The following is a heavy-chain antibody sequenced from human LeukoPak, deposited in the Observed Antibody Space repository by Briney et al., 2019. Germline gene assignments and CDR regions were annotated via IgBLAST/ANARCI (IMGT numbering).Heavy chain of an antibody. CDR2: INHSGST. J-gene: IGHJ4*02. Sequence: SETLSLTCAVYGGSFSGYYWSGIRHPPRKVLEWIGEINHSGSTNYNPSLKIRVTISVDTCKNQYYLKLNSGTGAYSAVYYCANYDYWGQGTLVTVSS. CDR3: ANYDY. CDR1: GGSFSGYY. V-gene: IGHV4-34*01. D-gene: IGHD3-10*01.